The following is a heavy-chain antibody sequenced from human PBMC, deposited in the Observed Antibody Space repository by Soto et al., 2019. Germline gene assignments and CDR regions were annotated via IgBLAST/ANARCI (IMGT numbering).Heavy chain of an antibody. CDR2: INHSGST. CDR3: ARGGGYCSGGSCYRHYYYYYYMGV. J-gene: IGHJ6*03. CDR1: GGYFRGYY. Sequence: PSETLSLTCAVYGGYFRGYYWSWIRQPPGKGLEWIGEINHSGSTNYNPSLKSRVTISVDTSKNQFSLKLSSVTAADTAVYYCARGGGYCSGGSCYRHYYYYYYMGVWGKGTTVTVSS. D-gene: IGHD2-15*01. V-gene: IGHV4-34*01.